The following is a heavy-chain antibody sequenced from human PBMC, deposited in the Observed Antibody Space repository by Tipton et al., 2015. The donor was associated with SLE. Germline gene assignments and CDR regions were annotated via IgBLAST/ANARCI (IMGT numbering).Heavy chain of an antibody. J-gene: IGHJ3*02. D-gene: IGHD6-25*01. CDR1: GGSISSYY. Sequence: TLSLTCTVSGGSISSYYWSWIRQPAGKGPEWIGRIYTSGSTNYNPSLKSRVTMSVDTSKNQFSLKLSSVTAADTAVYYCARERYSSGPDAFDIWGQGTMVTVSS. V-gene: IGHV4-4*07. CDR2: IYTSGST. CDR3: ARERYSSGPDAFDI.